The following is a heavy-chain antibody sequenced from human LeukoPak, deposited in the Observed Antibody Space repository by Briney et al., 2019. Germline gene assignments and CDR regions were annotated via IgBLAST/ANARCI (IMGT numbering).Heavy chain of an antibody. Sequence: GGSLRLSCAASGFTFSSYGMSWVRQAPGKGLEWVSSISNSGGSTYHADSVKGRFTISRDNSKNTLYLQMNSLRAEDTAVYYCAKDKSDIVVVPAAIDYYYYYMDVWGKGTTVTISS. CDR2: ISNSGGST. CDR3: AKDKSDIVVVPAAIDYYYYYMDV. CDR1: GFTFSSYG. J-gene: IGHJ6*03. V-gene: IGHV3-23*01. D-gene: IGHD2-2*01.